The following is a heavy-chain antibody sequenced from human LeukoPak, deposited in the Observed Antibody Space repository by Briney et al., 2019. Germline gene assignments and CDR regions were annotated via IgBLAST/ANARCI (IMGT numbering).Heavy chain of an antibody. Sequence: GGSLRLSCAASGFTFSSYAMSWVRQAPGKGLEWVSAISGSGGSTYYADSVKGRFTISRDNSKNTLYLQMNSLRAEDTAVYYCAKDRDLWSGYWNWFDPWGQGTLVTVSS. D-gene: IGHD3-3*01. J-gene: IGHJ5*02. CDR3: AKDRDLWSGYWNWFDP. CDR2: ISGSGGST. V-gene: IGHV3-23*01. CDR1: GFTFSSYA.